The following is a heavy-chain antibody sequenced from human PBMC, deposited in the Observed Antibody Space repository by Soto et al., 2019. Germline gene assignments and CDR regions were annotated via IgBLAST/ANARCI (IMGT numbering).Heavy chain of an antibody. CDR1: GGTFSSYA. J-gene: IGHJ6*02. CDR3: ARADTVVTPMDV. V-gene: IGHV1-69*13. D-gene: IGHD2-15*01. Sequence: SVKVSCKASGGTFSSYAISWVRQAPGQGLEWMGGIIPIFGTANYAQKFQGRVTITADESTSTAYMELSSLRSEDTAVYYCARADTVVTPMDVWGQGTTVTVSS. CDR2: IIPIFGTA.